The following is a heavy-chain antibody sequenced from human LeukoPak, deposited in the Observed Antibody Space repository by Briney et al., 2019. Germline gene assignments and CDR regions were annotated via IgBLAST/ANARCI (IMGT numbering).Heavy chain of an antibody. CDR3: AKGSYDSSGYYYFDY. CDR1: GFTFSSYA. J-gene: IGHJ4*02. V-gene: IGHV3-23*01. CDR2: ISGSGGST. D-gene: IGHD3-22*01. Sequence: QAGGSLRLSCVASGFTFSSYAMSWIRQAPGKGLEWVSAISGSGGSTYYADSVKGRFTISRDNSKNTLYLQMNSLRAEDRAVYYCAKGSYDSSGYYYFDYWGQGTLVTVSS.